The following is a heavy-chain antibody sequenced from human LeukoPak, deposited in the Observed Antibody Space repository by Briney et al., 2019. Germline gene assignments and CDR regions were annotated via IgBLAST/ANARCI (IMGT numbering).Heavy chain of an antibody. Sequence: SQTLSLTCTVSGGSISSGGYYWSWIRQPPGKGLEWIGYIYHSGSTYYNPSLKSRVTISVDRSKNQSSLKLSSVTAADTAVYYCARVRGWTGAEYYFDYWGQGTLVTVSS. CDR3: ARVRGWTGAEYYFDY. CDR2: IYHSGST. D-gene: IGHD3/OR15-3a*01. V-gene: IGHV4-30-2*01. CDR1: GGSISSGGYY. J-gene: IGHJ4*02.